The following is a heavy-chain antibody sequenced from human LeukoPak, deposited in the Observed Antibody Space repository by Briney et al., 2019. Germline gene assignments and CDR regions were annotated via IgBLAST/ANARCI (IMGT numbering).Heavy chain of an antibody. J-gene: IGHJ4*02. D-gene: IGHD5/OR15-5a*01. CDR2: ITSSSSII. CDR3: AKDRRRESVSNFDY. V-gene: IGHV3-48*03. CDR1: GFTFSSYE. Sequence: GGSLRLSCAASGFTFSSYEMNWVRQAPGKGLEWVSYITSSSSIIYYADSVKCRFTISRDNAKNSLYLQMNSLRAEDTAVYYCAKDRRRESVSNFDYWGQGTLVTVSS.